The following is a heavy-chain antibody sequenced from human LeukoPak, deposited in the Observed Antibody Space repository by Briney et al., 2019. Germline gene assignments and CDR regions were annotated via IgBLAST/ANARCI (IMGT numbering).Heavy chain of an antibody. V-gene: IGHV3-15*01. CDR3: ANIFGGNSHRSDY. J-gene: IGHJ4*02. CDR1: GFTFSSAW. CDR2: IKTKTDGGTT. D-gene: IGHD4-23*01. Sequence: PGGSLRLSCAASGFTFSSAWMSWVRQAPGQGLEWLGRIKTKTDGGTTDYAAPVKGRFTISRDDSKDTLYLQMNSLRSDDTAVYYCANIFGGNSHRSDYWGQGTLVTVSS.